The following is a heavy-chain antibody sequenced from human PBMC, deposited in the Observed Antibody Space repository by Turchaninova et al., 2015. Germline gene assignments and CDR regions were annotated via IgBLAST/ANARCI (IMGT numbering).Heavy chain of an antibody. CDR3: ARAYCSSGSCYYYYYMDV. V-gene: IGHV3-30*01. CDR2: ISYDESNK. D-gene: IGHD2-15*01. J-gene: IGHJ6*03. CDR1: GLTFSNYA. Sequence: GESGGGVVQPGRSLRLSFAAFGLTFSNYAMYWVRQAPGKGLEWVAVISYDESNKYYADSVKGRFTVSRDNSKNTLYLQMNSLRVEDTAVYYCARAYCSSGSCYYYYYMDVWGKGTTVTVSS.